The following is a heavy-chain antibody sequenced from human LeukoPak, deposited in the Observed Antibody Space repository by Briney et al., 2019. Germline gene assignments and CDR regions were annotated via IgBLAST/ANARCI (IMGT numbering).Heavy chain of an antibody. CDR2: IHYSGGT. V-gene: IGHV4-39*07. CDR3: ARAPAFIAAAGSNWFDP. Sequence: PSETQSLTCTVSGGSVSRSNYYWGWIRQPPGKGLDWIGNIHYSGGTYYNPSLKSRVTISVDTSKNQFSLKLSSVTAADTAVYCARAPAFIAAAGSNWFDPWGQGTLVSVSS. D-gene: IGHD6-13*01. J-gene: IGHJ5*02. CDR1: GGSVSRSNYY.